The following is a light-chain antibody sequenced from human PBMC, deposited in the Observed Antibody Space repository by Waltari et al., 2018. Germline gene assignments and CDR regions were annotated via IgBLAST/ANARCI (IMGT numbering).Light chain of an antibody. J-gene: IGLJ1*01. Sequence: QSALTQPASVSGSPGQSITISCTGTSNDVGGYGFVSWYPQHPGKAPKLIIYEVSYRPSGILTRCSGSKSGNTASLTISGLQAEDEADYYCSSHTATVPHVFGTGTRVTVV. CDR1: SNDVGGYGF. V-gene: IGLV2-14*01. CDR3: SSHTATVPHV. CDR2: EVS.